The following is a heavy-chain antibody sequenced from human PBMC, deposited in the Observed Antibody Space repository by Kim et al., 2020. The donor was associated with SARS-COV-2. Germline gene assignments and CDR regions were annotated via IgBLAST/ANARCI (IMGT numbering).Heavy chain of an antibody. Sequence: SETLSLTCAVSGGSISSSNWWSWVRQPPGKGLEWIGEIYHSGSTNYNPSLKSRVTISVDKSKNQFSLKLSSVTAADTAVYYCARSSIAARPIIFNGDYYFDYWGQGTLVTVSS. V-gene: IGHV4-4*02. CDR2: IYHSGST. CDR3: ARSSIAARPIIFNGDYYFDY. J-gene: IGHJ4*02. CDR1: GGSISSSNW. D-gene: IGHD6-6*01.